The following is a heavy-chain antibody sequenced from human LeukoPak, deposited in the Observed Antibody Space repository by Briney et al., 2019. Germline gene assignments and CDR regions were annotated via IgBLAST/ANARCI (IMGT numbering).Heavy chain of an antibody. Sequence: GGSLRLSCAASGFTFSSYGMHWVRQAPGKGLEWVAFIRYDGSNKYYADSVKGRFTISRDNSKNTLYLQMNSLRAEDTAVYYCAKDGGHCSSTSCLIYWSQGTLVTVSS. V-gene: IGHV3-30*02. CDR1: GFTFSSYG. CDR3: AKDGGHCSSTSCLIY. CDR2: IRYDGSNK. D-gene: IGHD2-2*01. J-gene: IGHJ4*02.